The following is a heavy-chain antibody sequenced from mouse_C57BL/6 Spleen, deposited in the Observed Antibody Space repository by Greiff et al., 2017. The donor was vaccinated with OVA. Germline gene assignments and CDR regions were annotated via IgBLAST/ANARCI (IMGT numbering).Heavy chain of an antibody. CDR2: IYPRSGNT. V-gene: IGHV1-81*01. D-gene: IGHD2-3*01. CDR3: AGGKYYDGYYLAWFAY. Sequence: QVQLQQSGAELARPGASVKLSCKASGYTFTSYGISWVKQRPGQGLEWIGEIYPRSGNTYYNEKFKGKATLTADKSSSTAYMELRSLTSEDSAVYFCAGGKYYDGYYLAWFAYWGQGTLVTVSA. J-gene: IGHJ3*01. CDR1: GYTFTSYG.